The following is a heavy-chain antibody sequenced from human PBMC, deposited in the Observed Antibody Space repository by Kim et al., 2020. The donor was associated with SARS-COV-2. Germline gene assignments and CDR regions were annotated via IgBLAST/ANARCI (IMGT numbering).Heavy chain of an antibody. D-gene: IGHD3-22*01. CDR1: GYTFTSYA. Sequence: ASVKVSCKASGYTFTSYAMHWVRQAPGQRLEWMGWINAGNGNTKYSQKFQGRVTITRDTSASTAYMELSSLRSEDTAVYYCARDYYDSSGYPYYLDYWGQGTLVTVSS. V-gene: IGHV1-3*01. J-gene: IGHJ4*02. CDR3: ARDYYDSSGYPYYLDY. CDR2: INAGNGNT.